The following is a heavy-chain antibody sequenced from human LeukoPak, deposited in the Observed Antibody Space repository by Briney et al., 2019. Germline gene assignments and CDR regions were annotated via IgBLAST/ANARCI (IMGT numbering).Heavy chain of an antibody. D-gene: IGHD3-9*01. J-gene: IGHJ4*02. CDR1: GFTFSSYW. CDR3: VRGTIVWSGIDY. V-gene: IGHV3-74*01. CDR2: IKSDGSYT. Sequence: PGGSLRLSCAASGFTFSSYWMHWVRQAPGKGLVWVSRIKSDGSYTDYADSVKGRFTISRDNARNTLSLQMNSLEAEDTAMYYCVRGTIVWSGIDYWGQGTLVTVSS.